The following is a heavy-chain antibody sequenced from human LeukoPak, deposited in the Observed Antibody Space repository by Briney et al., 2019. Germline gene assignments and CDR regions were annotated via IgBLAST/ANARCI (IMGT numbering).Heavy chain of an antibody. CDR2: ISENPERR. CDR1: GFSIAIYG. Sequence: GGSLRLSCAVSGFSIAIYGITWVRQTPEKGLEWVSAISENPERRHYSNSVTGRFINSRDRSKNTVFLQMTSLRAEDTGVYYCAREENTLLLSLDYWGLGTLVTVSS. V-gene: IGHV3-23*01. J-gene: IGHJ4*02. D-gene: IGHD2/OR15-2a*01. CDR3: AREENTLLLSLDY.